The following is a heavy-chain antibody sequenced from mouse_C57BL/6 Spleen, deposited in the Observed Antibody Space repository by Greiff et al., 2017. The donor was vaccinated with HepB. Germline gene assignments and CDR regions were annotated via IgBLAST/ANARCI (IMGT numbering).Heavy chain of an antibody. CDR1: GYTFTSYG. Sequence: VQLQQSGAELARPGASVKLSCKASGYTFTSYGISWVKQRTGQGLEWIGEIYPRSGNTYYNEKFKGKATLTADNSSSTAYMELRSLTSEDSAVFFCASLSNYVAWFAYWGQGTLVTVSA. J-gene: IGHJ3*01. V-gene: IGHV1-81*01. CDR3: ASLSNYVAWFAY. D-gene: IGHD2-5*01. CDR2: IYPRSGNT.